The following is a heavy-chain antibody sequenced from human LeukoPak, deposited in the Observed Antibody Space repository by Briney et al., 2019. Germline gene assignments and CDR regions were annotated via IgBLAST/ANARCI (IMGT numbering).Heavy chain of an antibody. J-gene: IGHJ6*02. CDR2: INPSGGST. CDR1: GYTFTSYY. CDR3: ARGKSPVVVAAFTPSNLDYGMDV. V-gene: IGHV1-46*01. D-gene: IGHD2-15*01. Sequence: ASVKVSCKASGYTFTSYYMHWVRQAPGQGLEWMGIINPSGGSTSYAQKFQGRVTMTRDTSTSTVYMELSSLRSEDTAVYYCARGKSPVVVAAFTPSNLDYGMDVWGQGTTVTVSS.